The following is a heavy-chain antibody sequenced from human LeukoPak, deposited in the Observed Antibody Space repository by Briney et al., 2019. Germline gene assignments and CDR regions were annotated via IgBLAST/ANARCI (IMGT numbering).Heavy chain of an antibody. CDR3: MAESSSPWEGY. V-gene: IGHV3-7*01. D-gene: IGHD6-6*01. J-gene: IGHJ4*02. CDR2: IKEDGSVK. CDR1: GFTFSRKW. Sequence: GGSLRLSCAESGFTFSRKWMGWVRQAEGKGLEWVANIKEDGSVKKYVDCVKGRFTISRDNAKNSLYLQMNSLRAEDTAVYYCMAESSSPWEGYWGQGTLVTVSS.